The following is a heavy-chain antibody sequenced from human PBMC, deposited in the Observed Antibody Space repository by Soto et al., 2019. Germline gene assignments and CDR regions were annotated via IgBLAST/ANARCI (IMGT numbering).Heavy chain of an antibody. D-gene: IGHD3-3*01. CDR1: GYTFTSYD. Sequence: ASVKVSCKASGYTFTSYDINRVRQATGQGLEWMGWMNPNSGNTGYAQKFQGRVTMTRDTSISTAYMELSSLRSEDTAVYYCARAGLEWLLGYYYYGMDVWGQGTTVTVSS. V-gene: IGHV1-8*01. J-gene: IGHJ6*02. CDR2: MNPNSGNT. CDR3: ARAGLEWLLGYYYYGMDV.